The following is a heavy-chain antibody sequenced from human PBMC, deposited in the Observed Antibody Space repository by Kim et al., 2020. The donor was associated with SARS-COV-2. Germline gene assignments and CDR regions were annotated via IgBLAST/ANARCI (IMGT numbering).Heavy chain of an antibody. V-gene: IGHV1-46*01. CDR1: GYTFTTYY. D-gene: IGHD6-13*01. Sequence: ASVKVSCKTSGYTFTTYYIHWVRQAPGQGLEWMGIISPRGDDIRYAQKFQGRVTLTTDTSTSTIYMEMSSLRSDDTAVYYCVRDVAQAGAWWFDLWGQGTLVTVSS. CDR3: VRDVAQAGAWWFDL. J-gene: IGHJ5*02. CDR2: ISPRGDDI.